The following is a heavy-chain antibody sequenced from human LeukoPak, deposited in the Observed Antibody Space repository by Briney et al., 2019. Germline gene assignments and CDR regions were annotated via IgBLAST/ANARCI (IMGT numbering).Heavy chain of an antibody. D-gene: IGHD6-13*01. Sequence: PGGSLRLSCAASGFTFSIYSMNWVRQAPGRGLEWVSIISGDVATTDYADSVKGRFTISRDNSRNTLYLQMNSLRVEDTAVYYCAKKNLAAAGPNYFDYWGQGTLVTVSS. CDR2: ISGDVATT. J-gene: IGHJ4*02. CDR3: AKKNLAAAGPNYFDY. V-gene: IGHV3-23*01. CDR1: GFTFSIYS.